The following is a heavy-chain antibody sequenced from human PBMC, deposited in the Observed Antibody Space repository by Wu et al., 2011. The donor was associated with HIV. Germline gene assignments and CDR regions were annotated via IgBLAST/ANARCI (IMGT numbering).Heavy chain of an antibody. D-gene: IGHD6-19*01. V-gene: IGHV1-69*05. CDR3: ARDRGRSVAGPSYYGMDV. J-gene: IGHJ6*02. CDR1: GGTFSSYA. CDR2: IIPIFGTA. Sequence: LVQSGAEVKKPGASVKVSCKASGGTFSSYAISWVRQAPGQGLEWMGGIIPIFGTANYAQKFQGRVTITTDESTRTAYLEVTSLTSGDTATYYCARDRGRSVAGPSYYGMDVWGQGTTIVVSS.